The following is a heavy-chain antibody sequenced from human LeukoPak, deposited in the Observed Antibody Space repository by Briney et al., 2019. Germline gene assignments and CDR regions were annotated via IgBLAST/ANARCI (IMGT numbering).Heavy chain of an antibody. CDR2: IWYE. CDR1: GFTFNSYA. Sequence: PGGSLRLSCAASGFTFNSYAMHWVRQAPGKGLEWVAFIWYEYYADSVRGRFTMSRDNSKNTLDLQMNSLRAEDTAVYYCARDERGYYNSSGFFGAIDYWGQGTLVTVSS. D-gene: IGHD3-22*01. V-gene: IGHV3-33*01. CDR3: ARDERGYYNSSGFFGAIDY. J-gene: IGHJ4*02.